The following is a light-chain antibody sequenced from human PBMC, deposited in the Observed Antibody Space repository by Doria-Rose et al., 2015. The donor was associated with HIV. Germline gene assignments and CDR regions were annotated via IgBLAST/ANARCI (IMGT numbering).Light chain of an antibody. V-gene: IGKV1-39*01. J-gene: IGKJ1*01. Sequence: TQSPSSLSASIGDRVTITCRASQTVSTYLNWFQQEPGKAPKLLIYAASRLQSGVPSRFSGSGSGTDFTLTISGLQPGDFATYYGQQTYSSPKWTCDQGTK. CDR2: AAS. CDR1: QTVSTY. CDR3: QQTYSSPKWT.